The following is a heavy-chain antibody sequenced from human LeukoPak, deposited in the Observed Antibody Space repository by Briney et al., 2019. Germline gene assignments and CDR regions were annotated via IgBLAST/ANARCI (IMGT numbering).Heavy chain of an antibody. CDR3: ASSSSSWHRLDV. J-gene: IGHJ6*02. CDR2: ISPSGIFT. Sequence: GGSLRLSCTASGFNFSVYYMTWIRHTRGKGLEWVAYISPSGIFTIYAESVKGRFTPSRDSAKNSVYLQMNSLRVKDTAMYFCASSSSSWHRLDVWGQGTTVTVSS. CDR1: GFNFSVYY. V-gene: IGHV3-11*03. D-gene: IGHD6-13*01.